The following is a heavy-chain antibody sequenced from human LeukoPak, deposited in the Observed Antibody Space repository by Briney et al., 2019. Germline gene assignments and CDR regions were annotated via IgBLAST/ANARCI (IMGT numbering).Heavy chain of an antibody. Sequence: GWSLRLSCAASRCTLSTYWMTWVRQAPGKGLEWVGNISPDGRDTYFVDSVRGRFTIARDNAHNSLYLQMNTLRAEETALYYCAMDYSASGNHDSWGQGTLITVSS. J-gene: IGHJ4*02. CDR1: RCTLSTYW. D-gene: IGHD3-10*01. CDR3: AMDYSASGNHDS. V-gene: IGHV3-7*04. CDR2: ISPDGRDT.